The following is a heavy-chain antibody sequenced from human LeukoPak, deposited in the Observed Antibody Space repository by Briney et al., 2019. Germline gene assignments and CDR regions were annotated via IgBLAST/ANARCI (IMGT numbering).Heavy chain of an antibody. J-gene: IGHJ5*02. Sequence: GGSLRLSCAASGFTFSSYWMHWVRHAPGKGLVRVSRINSDGSSTSYAGSVKGRFTISRDNAKNTLYLQMNSLRAEDTAVHYCASSWFDPWGQGTLVTVSS. CDR3: ASSWFDP. V-gene: IGHV3-74*01. CDR1: GFTFSSYW. CDR2: INSDGSST.